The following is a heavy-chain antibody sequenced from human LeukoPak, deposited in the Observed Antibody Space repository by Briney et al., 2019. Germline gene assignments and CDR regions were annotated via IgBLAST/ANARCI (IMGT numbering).Heavy chain of an antibody. CDR1: GYTFTSYY. V-gene: IGHV1-46*01. CDR2: INTSGGST. Sequence: GDTLKLSCTVSGYTFTSYYMHWVRQPPGQGLEWMGVINTSGGSTSYAQNFQSRVTMTIDTSTSTVYMELSSLRSEDTAVYYCARDQRGDIATRPGLNDFGSWGKVTIV. D-gene: IGHD5-18*01. J-gene: IGHJ3*02. CDR3: ARDQRGDIATRPGLNDFGS.